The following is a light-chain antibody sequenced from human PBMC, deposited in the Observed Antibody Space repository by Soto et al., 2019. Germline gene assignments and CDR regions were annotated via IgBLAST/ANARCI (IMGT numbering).Light chain of an antibody. J-gene: IGKJ1*01. Sequence: DVQLTQAPSTLSASVVDRVTITCRASQSIGNWLAWYQQKPGKAPNLLIYDASTLENGVPSRFSGSASGTDFTLTISSLQPYDFATYYCQQYNSYSPRTFGQGTKVEFK. CDR3: QQYNSYSPRT. V-gene: IGKV1-5*01. CDR1: QSIGNW. CDR2: DAS.